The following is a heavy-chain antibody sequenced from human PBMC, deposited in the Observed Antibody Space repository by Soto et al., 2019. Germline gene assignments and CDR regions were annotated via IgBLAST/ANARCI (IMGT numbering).Heavy chain of an antibody. V-gene: IGHV4-59*02. CDR1: GASVNNDY. J-gene: IGHJ2*01. CDR3: ARVI. CDR2: ISYSGAI. Sequence: SETLSLTCTVSGASVNNDYWTWIRQSAGKGLECIGYISYSGAINYNPSFRSRVSMSLDTSKNQFYLRLSSVAAADTAFYYCARVIGGR.